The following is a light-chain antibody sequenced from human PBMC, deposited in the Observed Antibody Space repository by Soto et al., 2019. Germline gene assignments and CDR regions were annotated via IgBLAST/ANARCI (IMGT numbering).Light chain of an antibody. V-gene: IGLV1-44*01. CDR2: SDN. Sequence: QSVLPQPPSASGAPGQKVTISCSGSSSDIESNNIFWYQQLPGAAPKLLIYSDNQRPSGVPDRFSGSKSGTTVSLAISGLESEFEDDCYCAYWDDGLNAWVFGRGTKVTVL. CDR3: AYWDDGLNAWV. CDR1: SSDIESNN. J-gene: IGLJ3*02.